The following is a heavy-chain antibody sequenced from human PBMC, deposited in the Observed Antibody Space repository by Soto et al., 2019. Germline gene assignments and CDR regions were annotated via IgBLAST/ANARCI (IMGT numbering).Heavy chain of an antibody. Sequence: GESLKISCKGSGYTFTDYWIGWVRQLPGKGLEWMGIIYPGDSDTRYSPSFQGQVTISADKSISTAYLQWSSLKASETAMYYCARREDVWSGYYLLSHMDVWGQGNTVTVSS. V-gene: IGHV5-51*01. J-gene: IGHJ6*02. CDR3: ARREDVWSGYYLLSHMDV. CDR2: IYPGDSDT. CDR1: GYTFTDYW. D-gene: IGHD3-3*01.